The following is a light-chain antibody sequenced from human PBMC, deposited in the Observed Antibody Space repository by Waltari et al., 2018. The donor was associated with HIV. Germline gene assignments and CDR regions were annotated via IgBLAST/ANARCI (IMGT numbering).Light chain of an antibody. CDR2: EVS. Sequence: QSALTQPPSASGSLGQSVTISCPGSSSHIGASDSVSWFQQHPNNAPKLLLYEVSKRPSGVPDRFSGSRSGETAFLSVSGLQPDDTAAYFCSSYGDNIRVLFGGGTNLTVL. V-gene: IGLV2-8*01. CDR1: SSHIGASDS. CDR3: SSYGDNIRVL. J-gene: IGLJ2*01.